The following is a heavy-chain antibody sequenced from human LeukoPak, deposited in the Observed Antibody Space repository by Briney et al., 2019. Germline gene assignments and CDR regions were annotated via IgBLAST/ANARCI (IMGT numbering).Heavy chain of an antibody. V-gene: IGHV4-39*01. Sequence: PSETLSLTCTICGDYIGSSSYYWGWIRQAPGKGLEWIGSMYYSGSGSYSPSLKSRVTISLDTSNNRFSLKLNSVTAADTAVYYCATLTYYYSYLAVWGKGTTVTVSS. J-gene: IGHJ6*03. CDR2: MYYSGSG. CDR3: ATLTYYYSYLAV. CDR1: GDYIGSSSYY.